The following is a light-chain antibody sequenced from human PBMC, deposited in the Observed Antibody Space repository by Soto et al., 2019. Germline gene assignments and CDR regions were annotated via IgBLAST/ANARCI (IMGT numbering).Light chain of an antibody. Sequence: QSVLTQPPSASGTPGQKVTSSCAGSSSNIGPNAVNWYQQLPGRAPKLPLYNNNPRPSGVSDLFSGSKSGTSASLAISGLQSDDEADYHCVAWDDSLNGLVFGTGTKLTVL. CDR2: NNN. CDR1: SSNIGPNA. V-gene: IGLV1-44*01. CDR3: VAWDDSLNGLV. J-gene: IGLJ1*01.